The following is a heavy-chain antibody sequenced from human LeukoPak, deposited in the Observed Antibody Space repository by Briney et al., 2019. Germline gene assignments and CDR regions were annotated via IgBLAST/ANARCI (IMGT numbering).Heavy chain of an antibody. V-gene: IGHV1-8*01. CDR3: ARKRVVPAAIPVFHYYYYMDV. CDR2: MNPNSGNT. Sequence: ASVKVSCKASGYTFTSYDINWARQATGQGLEWMGWMNPNSGNTGYAQKFQGRVTMTRNTSISTAYMELSSLRSEDTAVYYCARKRVVPAAIPVFHYYYYMDVWGKGTTVTVSS. D-gene: IGHD2-2*02. CDR1: GYTFTSYD. J-gene: IGHJ6*03.